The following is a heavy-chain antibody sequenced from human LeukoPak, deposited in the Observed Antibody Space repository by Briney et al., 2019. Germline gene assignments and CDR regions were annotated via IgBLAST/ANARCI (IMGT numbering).Heavy chain of an antibody. CDR1: GYTFTSYY. J-gene: IGHJ4*02. CDR2: INPSGGST. D-gene: IGHD6-6*01. V-gene: IGHV1-46*01. Sequence: ASVKVSCKASGYTFTSYYMHWVRQAPGQGLEWMGIINPSGGSTSYAQKFQGRVTMATDTSTSTAYMELRSLRSDDTAVYYCARSVKRGSSPAGIWGQGTLVTVSS. CDR3: ARSVKRGSSPAGI.